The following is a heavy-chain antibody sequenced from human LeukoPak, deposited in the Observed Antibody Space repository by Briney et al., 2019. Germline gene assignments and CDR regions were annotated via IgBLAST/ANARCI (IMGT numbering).Heavy chain of an antibody. J-gene: IGHJ4*02. CDR1: GGSISSGGYY. CDR3: AGLVGRYSSGLYYYYFDY. V-gene: IGHV4-39*07. Sequence: SETLSLTCTVSGGSISSGGYYWSWIRQPPGKGLEWIGEMYLSGTTHSNPSVKSRVTISIDKSKNQFFLNLSSVTAADTAVYYCAGLVGRYSSGLYYYYFDYWGQGTLVTVSS. D-gene: IGHD3-22*01. CDR2: MYLSGTT.